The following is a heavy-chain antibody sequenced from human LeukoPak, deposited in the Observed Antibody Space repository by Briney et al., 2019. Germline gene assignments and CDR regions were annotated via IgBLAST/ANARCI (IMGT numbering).Heavy chain of an antibody. CDR2: ISYDGSNK. CDR1: GFTFSSYG. Sequence: PGGSLRLSCAASGFTFSSYGMHWVRQAPGRGLEWVAVISYDGSNKYYADSVKGRFTISRDNSKNTLYLQMNSLRAEDTAVYYCAKDLDDHGSGSYFDYWGQGTLVTVSS. J-gene: IGHJ4*02. V-gene: IGHV3-30*18. CDR3: AKDLDDHGSGSYFDY. D-gene: IGHD3-10*01.